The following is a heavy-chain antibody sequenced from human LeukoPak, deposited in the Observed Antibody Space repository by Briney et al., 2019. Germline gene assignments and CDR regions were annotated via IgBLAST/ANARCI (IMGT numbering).Heavy chain of an antibody. V-gene: IGHV1-2*02. CDR2: INPNSGGT. D-gene: IGHD3-22*01. CDR3: ARVPFISDSSGYTTPNWFDP. J-gene: IGHJ5*02. Sequence: ASVKVSCKASGYTFTGYYMHWVRQAPGQGLEWMGWINPNSGGTNYAQKFQGRVTMTRDTSISTAYMELSRLRSDDTAVYYCARVPFISDSSGYTTPNWFDPWGQGTLVTVSS. CDR1: GYTFTGYY.